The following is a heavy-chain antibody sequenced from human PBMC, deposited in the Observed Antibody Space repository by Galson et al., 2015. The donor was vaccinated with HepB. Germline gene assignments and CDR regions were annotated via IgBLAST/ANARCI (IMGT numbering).Heavy chain of an antibody. Sequence: SVKVSCKASGYSFTSYAMHWVRQAPGQRLEWMGWINGGNGNTKYSQKFQGRVSITRDTSASTAYMELSGLRSEDTAVYYCARLSGEYCSGGSCYKLDPRGQGTLVTVSS. V-gene: IGHV1-3*01. CDR2: INGGNGNT. CDR3: ARLSGEYCSGGSCYKLDP. D-gene: IGHD2-15*01. J-gene: IGHJ5*02. CDR1: GYSFTSYA.